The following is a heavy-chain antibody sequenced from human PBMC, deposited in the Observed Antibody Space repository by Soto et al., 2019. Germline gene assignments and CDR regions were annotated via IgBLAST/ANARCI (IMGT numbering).Heavy chain of an antibody. D-gene: IGHD2-2*01. CDR1: GGTFSSYA. V-gene: IGHV1-69*01. CDR3: ARDSGSSALYYYYGMDV. J-gene: IGHJ6*02. CDR2: IIPIFGTA. Sequence: VKVSCKASGGTFSSYAISWVRQAPGQGLEWMGGIIPIFGTANYAQKFQGRVTITADESTSTAYMELSSLRSEDTAVYYCARDSGSSALYYYYGMDVWGQGTTVTVSS.